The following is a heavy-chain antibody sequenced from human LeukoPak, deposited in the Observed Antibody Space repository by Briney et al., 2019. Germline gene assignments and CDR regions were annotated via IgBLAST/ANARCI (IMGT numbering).Heavy chain of an antibody. CDR2: ISSSSTTI. Sequence: PGGSLRLSCAASGFTFSSYSMNWVRQAPGKGLEWISYISSSSTTIYYADSVKGRFTIYRDSTRNSLYLQMNSLRAEDTAVYYCARDLKGYSSSGGVDYWGQGTLVTVSS. V-gene: IGHV3-48*01. CDR1: GFTFSSYS. D-gene: IGHD6-13*01. CDR3: ARDLKGYSSSGGVDY. J-gene: IGHJ4*02.